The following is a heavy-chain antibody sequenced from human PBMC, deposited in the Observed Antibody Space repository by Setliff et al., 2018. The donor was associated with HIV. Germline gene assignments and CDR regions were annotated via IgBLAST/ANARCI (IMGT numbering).Heavy chain of an antibody. CDR1: GGSINNYC. J-gene: IGHJ4*02. Sequence: SETLSLTCTVSGGSINNYCCSWIRQPPGKGLEWIGYFCYTGSSNYNRALKSRVTMSLDRSKSQFSLELNSVTAADTALYYCVGGQKWLAFDSWGQGTLVTVSS. CDR3: VGGQKWLAFDS. V-gene: IGHV4-59*01. D-gene: IGHD5-18*01. CDR2: FCYTGSS.